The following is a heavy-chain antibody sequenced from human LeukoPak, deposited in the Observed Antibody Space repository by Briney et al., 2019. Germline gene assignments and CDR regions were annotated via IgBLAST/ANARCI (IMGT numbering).Heavy chain of an antibody. CDR3: ASTGSGYYLYYYYYMDV. D-gene: IGHD3-22*01. Sequence: GGSLRLSCAASGFTFSSYAMTWVRQAPGKGLEWVSSITSSGSYIYYADSVKGRFTISGDNAKNSLYLQMNSLRAEDTAVYYCASTGSGYYLYYYYYMDVWGKGTTVTVSS. V-gene: IGHV3-21*01. J-gene: IGHJ6*03. CDR2: ITSSGSYI. CDR1: GFTFSSYA.